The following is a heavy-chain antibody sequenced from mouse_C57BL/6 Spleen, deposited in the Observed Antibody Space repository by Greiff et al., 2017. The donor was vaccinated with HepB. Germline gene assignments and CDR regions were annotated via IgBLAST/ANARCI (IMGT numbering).Heavy chain of an antibody. J-gene: IGHJ4*01. CDR3: GGGRYYVKCAMDD. CDR2: ILPGSGST. D-gene: IGHD1-1*01. CDR1: GYTFTGYW. V-gene: IGHV1-9*01. Sequence: QVHLKQSGAELMKPGASVKLSCKASGYTFTGYWIEWVKQRPGHGLEWIGEILPGSGSTNYNEKFKGKATFTADTSSNTAYMQLSSLTTEDAAVYYCGGGRYYVKCAMDDWGKGTSVTVSS.